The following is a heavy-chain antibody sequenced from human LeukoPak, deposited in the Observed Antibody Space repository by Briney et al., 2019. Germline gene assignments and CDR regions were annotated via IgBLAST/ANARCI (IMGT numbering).Heavy chain of an antibody. D-gene: IGHD1-14*01. CDR2: INRGGSDK. CDR1: GFTFSGHW. CDR3: TRDRSRAEDD. V-gene: IGHV3-7*01. J-gene: IGHJ4*02. Sequence: PGGSLRLSRAASGFTFSGHWMSWVRQAPGKGLEWVANINRGGSDKYYVDSVKGRFTISRDNANNLLYLQMNSLRGEDTAVYYCTRDRSRAEDDWGQGTLVTVSS.